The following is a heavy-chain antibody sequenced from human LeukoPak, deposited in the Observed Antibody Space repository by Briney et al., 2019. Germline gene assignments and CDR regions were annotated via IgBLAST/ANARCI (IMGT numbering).Heavy chain of an antibody. Sequence: SETLSLTCTVSGGSISGGGYYWSWIRRHPGKGLEYIGNIYTGGSTYYNPSLKSRVIMSADTSKNQVSLKLSSVTAADTAVYYCARGPANNCSGGSCPYNWFDPWGQGTLVTVSS. CDR2: IYTGGST. CDR3: ARGPANNCSGGSCPYNWFDP. D-gene: IGHD2-15*01. J-gene: IGHJ5*02. CDR1: GGSISGGGYY. V-gene: IGHV4-31*03.